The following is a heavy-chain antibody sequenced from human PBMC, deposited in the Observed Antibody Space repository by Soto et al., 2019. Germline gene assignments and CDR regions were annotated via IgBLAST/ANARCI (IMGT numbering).Heavy chain of an antibody. CDR1: GYTFTSYD. D-gene: IGHD1-7*01. V-gene: IGHV1-8*01. CDR3: GGNYAGTSYFPHY. Sequence: QVQLVQSGAEVKKPGASVQVSCKASGYTFTSYDINWVRQATGQGLEWMGWMNANSGNTGYAQKFQGRVTMTRNTSTSTDYVERSMLISEKTDVYYGGGNYAGTSYFPHYWGQGTLVTVSS. J-gene: IGHJ4*02. CDR2: MNANSGNT.